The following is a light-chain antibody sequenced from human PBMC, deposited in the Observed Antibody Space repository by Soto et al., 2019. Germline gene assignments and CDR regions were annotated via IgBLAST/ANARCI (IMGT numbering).Light chain of an antibody. CDR2: RAS. V-gene: IGKV4-1*01. CDR1: QSLLNSANDKIH. Sequence: DIVMTQSPASLAVSLGERATINCKSSQSLLNSANDKIHLAWYQQKPGQPPKLLIWRASTRDSGVPDRFSGSGSGTDFTLPINSLQAEDVATYYCQQYFNAHLTFGGGTKVEI. CDR3: QQYFNAHLT. J-gene: IGKJ4*01.